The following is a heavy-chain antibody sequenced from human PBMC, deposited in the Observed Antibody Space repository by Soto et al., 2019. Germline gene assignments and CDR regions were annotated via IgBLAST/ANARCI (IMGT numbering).Heavy chain of an antibody. V-gene: IGHV3-23*01. Sequence: GGSLRLSCAASGFTFSSYAMSWVRQAPGKGLEWVSAISGSGGSTYYADSVKGRFTISRDKSKNTLYLQMNSLRAEDTAVYYCAKDLAGYCSGGSCYPPSRVFDYWGQGTLVTVSS. CDR1: GFTFSSYA. CDR3: AKDLAGYCSGGSCYPPSRVFDY. CDR2: ISGSGGST. D-gene: IGHD2-15*01. J-gene: IGHJ4*02.